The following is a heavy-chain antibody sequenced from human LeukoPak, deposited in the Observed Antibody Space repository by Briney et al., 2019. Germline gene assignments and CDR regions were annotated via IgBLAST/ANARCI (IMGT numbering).Heavy chain of an antibody. V-gene: IGHV5-51*01. CDR1: GYSFTSYW. J-gene: IGHJ4*02. CDR2: IYPGDSDT. CDR3: ARNLYDTSGYYGY. D-gene: IGHD3-22*01. Sequence: GESLKISCKGSGYSFTSYWIGWVRQMPGKGLEWMGIIYPGDSDTRYSPSFQGQVTISADKSSSSAYLQWSSLKASDTAMYYCARNLYDTSGYYGYWGQGTLVTASS.